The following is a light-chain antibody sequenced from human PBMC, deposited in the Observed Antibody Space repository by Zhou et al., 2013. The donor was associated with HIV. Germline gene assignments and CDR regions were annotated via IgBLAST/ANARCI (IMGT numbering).Light chain of an antibody. J-gene: IGKJ4*01. Sequence: EIVLTQSPGTLSLSPGERATLSCRASQSVSSSYLAWYQQKPGQAPRLLIYGTSSRAPGIPDRFIGGGSGTDFTLTISRLEPEDFAVYYCQQYGSSLLTFGGGTKVEIK. CDR2: GTS. CDR1: QSVSSSY. CDR3: QQYGSSLLT. V-gene: IGKV3-20*01.